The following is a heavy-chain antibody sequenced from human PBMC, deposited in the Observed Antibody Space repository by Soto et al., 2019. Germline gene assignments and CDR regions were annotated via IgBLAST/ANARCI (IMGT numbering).Heavy chain of an antibody. J-gene: IGHJ6*03. CDR1: GFTFSSYG. CDR2: IWYDGSNK. V-gene: IGHV3-33*01. Sequence: QVQLVESGGGVVQPGRSLRLSCAASGFTFSSYGMHWVRQAPGKGLEWVAVIWYDGSNKYYADSVKGRFTISRDNSKNTRYLQMNSRRAEDTAVYYCARDTLAAAGTETADYYYYYMDVWGKGTTVTVSS. D-gene: IGHD6-13*01. CDR3: ARDTLAAAGTETADYYYYYMDV.